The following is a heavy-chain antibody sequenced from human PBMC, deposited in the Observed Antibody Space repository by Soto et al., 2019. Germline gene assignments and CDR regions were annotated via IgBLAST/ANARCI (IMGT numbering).Heavy chain of an antibody. V-gene: IGHV1-69*06. J-gene: IGHJ4*02. CDR1: GGSSSRYG. Sequence: QVQLVQSGAEVKKPGSSVKISCKASGGSSSRYGIHWVRQARGQGLEWMGGIVPLFGKANYTQQFQGRLTITADKSTGIVYMEVSNLKSEDTAVYYCARGWIDLWRYLDNWGQGTLVTVSS. D-gene: IGHD5-12*01. CDR3: ARGWIDLWRYLDN. CDR2: IVPLFGKA.